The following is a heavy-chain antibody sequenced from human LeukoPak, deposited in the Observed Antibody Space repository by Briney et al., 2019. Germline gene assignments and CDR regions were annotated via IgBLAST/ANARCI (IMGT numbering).Heavy chain of an antibody. CDR1: GFAFSTYD. Sequence: GRSLRLSCAASGFAFSTYDIHWVRQAPGKGLEWVAVISYDGANKYYADSVKGRFTISRDNSKKTLYLQMNSLRAEDTAVYYCARAHDYWGQGTLVTVSS. V-gene: IGHV3-30*03. CDR2: ISYDGANK. CDR3: ARAHDY. J-gene: IGHJ4*02.